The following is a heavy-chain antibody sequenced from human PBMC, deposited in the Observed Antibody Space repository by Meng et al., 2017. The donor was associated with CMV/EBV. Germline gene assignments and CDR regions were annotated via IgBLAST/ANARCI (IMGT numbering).Heavy chain of an antibody. V-gene: IGHV3-7*01. J-gene: IGHJ6*02. CDR3: AKGNYDILTDYYYYYGMDV. CDR1: GFTFSSYW. Sequence: GESLKISCAASGFTFSSYWMSWVRQAPGKGLEWVANIKQDGSEKYYVDSVKGRFTISRDNAKNSLYLQMNSLRAEDTAVYYCAKGNYDILTDYYYYYGMDVWGQGTTVTVSS. CDR2: IKQDGSEK. D-gene: IGHD3-9*01.